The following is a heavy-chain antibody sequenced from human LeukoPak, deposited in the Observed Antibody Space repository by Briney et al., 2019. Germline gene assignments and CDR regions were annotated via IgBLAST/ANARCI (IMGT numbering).Heavy chain of an antibody. CDR1: GGSISSYY. Sequence: SETLSLTCTVSGGSISSYYWSWIRQPPGKGLEWIGYIYYSGSTNYNPSLKSRVTISVDTSKNQFSLKLSSMTAADTAVYYCARGALLWFGDRMEYYFDYWGQGTLLTVSS. J-gene: IGHJ4*02. CDR2: IYYSGST. D-gene: IGHD3-10*01. CDR3: ARGALLWFGDRMEYYFDY. V-gene: IGHV4-59*01.